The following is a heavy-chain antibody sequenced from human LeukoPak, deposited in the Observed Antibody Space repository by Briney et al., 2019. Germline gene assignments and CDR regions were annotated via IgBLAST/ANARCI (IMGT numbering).Heavy chain of an antibody. Sequence: GGSLRLSCVASGFSLSTYSMNWVRQAPGKGLEWISYISGRSSTIYYADSVKGRFTVSRDNARNSLSLQMNSLRADDTAVYYCARDHIITVAAFDSWGQGTLVSVSS. D-gene: IGHD6-19*01. J-gene: IGHJ4*02. V-gene: IGHV3-48*04. CDR3: ARDHIITVAAFDS. CDR2: ISGRSSTI. CDR1: GFSLSTYS.